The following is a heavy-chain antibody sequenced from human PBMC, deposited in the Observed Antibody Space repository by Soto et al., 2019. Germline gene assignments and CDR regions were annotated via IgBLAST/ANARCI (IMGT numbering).Heavy chain of an antibody. Sequence: SETLSLTCTVSGGSIISGGYYWIWIRQHPGKGLELIGYIYYSGSTYYNPSLKSRVTISVDTSKNQFSLKLSSVTAADTAVYYCARDLGYCTNGVCLESWFDPWGQGTLVTVSS. V-gene: IGHV4-31*03. CDR1: GGSIISGGYY. J-gene: IGHJ5*02. CDR2: IYYSGST. CDR3: ARDLGYCTNGVCLESWFDP. D-gene: IGHD2-8*01.